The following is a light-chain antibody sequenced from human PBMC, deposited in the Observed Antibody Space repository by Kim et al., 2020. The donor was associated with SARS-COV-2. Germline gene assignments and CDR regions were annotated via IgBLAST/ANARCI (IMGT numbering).Light chain of an antibody. CDR2: DAS. J-gene: IGKJ4*01. CDR1: QRISTS. CDR3: QQRDNWPPKVT. V-gene: IGKV3-11*01. Sequence: PGAGATRSGRASQRISTSLAWYQHRPGHPPRLLIYDASIRATGVPARFSGSGSGTDFTLTISGLEPEDFAVYYCQQRDNWPPKVTFGGGTKVDIK.